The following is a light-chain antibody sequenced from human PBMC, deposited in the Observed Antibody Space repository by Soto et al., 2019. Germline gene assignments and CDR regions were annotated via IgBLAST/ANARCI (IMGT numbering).Light chain of an antibody. CDR3: QQYGSSPPFT. CDR1: QSVSSSY. CDR2: GAS. V-gene: IGKV3-20*01. J-gene: IGKJ1*01. Sequence: EIVLTQSPGTLSLSPGERATLSCRASQSVSSSYLAWYQQKPGQAPRLLIYGASSRATGIPDRFGGCGSGTDFTLTINRLEPEDLAVYYCQQYGSSPPFTFGQGTKVEIK.